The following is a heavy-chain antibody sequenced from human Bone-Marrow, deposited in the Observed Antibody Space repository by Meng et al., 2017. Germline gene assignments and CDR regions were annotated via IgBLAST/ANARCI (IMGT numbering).Heavy chain of an antibody. CDR1: GFTFSNAY. CDR2: IKSKPEGETI. Sequence: GEALKISCEGSGFTFSNAYMTWVRQVPGKRVEWGGRIKSKPEGETIDKAAPVKGRFTNTRDDSKNTEYLQMNSLKTEDTAVYYCSGHIDYWGQGTLVTVSS. CDR3: SGHIDY. V-gene: IGHV3-15*01. J-gene: IGHJ4*02. D-gene: IGHD5-12*01.